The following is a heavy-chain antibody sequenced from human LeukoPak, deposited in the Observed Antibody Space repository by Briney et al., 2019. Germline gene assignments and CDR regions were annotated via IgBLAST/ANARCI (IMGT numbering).Heavy chain of an antibody. CDR3: AQTLSMNWFDP. CDR2: IFSSGST. CDR1: GGSISSSRYY. D-gene: IGHD2-21*01. Sequence: SETLSLTCTVSGGSISSSRYYWSWIRQPPGKGLEWIGYIFSSGSTNSNPSLKSRVTISIDTSKNQLSLKLSSVTAADTAVYYCAQTLSMNWFDPWGQGTLVTVSS. V-gene: IGHV4-61*05. J-gene: IGHJ5*02.